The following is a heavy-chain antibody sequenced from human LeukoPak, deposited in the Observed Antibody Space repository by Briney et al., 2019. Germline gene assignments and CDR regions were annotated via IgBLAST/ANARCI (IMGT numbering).Heavy chain of an antibody. V-gene: IGHV1-8*01. Sequence: ASVNVSCKASGYTFTSYDINWVRQATGQGLEWMGWMNPNSGNTGYAQKFQGRVTMTRNTSISTAYMELSSLRSEDTAVYYCARGLIAAAGYYFDYWGQGTLVTVSS. D-gene: IGHD6-13*01. CDR2: MNPNSGNT. J-gene: IGHJ4*02. CDR3: ARGLIAAAGYYFDY. CDR1: GYTFTSYD.